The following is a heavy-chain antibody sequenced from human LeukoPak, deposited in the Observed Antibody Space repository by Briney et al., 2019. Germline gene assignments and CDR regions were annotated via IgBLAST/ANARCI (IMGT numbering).Heavy chain of an antibody. J-gene: IGHJ5*02. CDR2: ISASGGST. CDR3: AKGGTVTTFDP. D-gene: IGHD4-17*01. Sequence: GGSLRLSCAASGFTFSSSAMSWVRQVPGKGLEWVSGISASGGSTSYADSVKGRFTISRDNSKNTLYLQMNSLRAEDTAVYYCAKGGTVTTFDPWGQGTLVTVSS. V-gene: IGHV3-23*01. CDR1: GFTFSSSA.